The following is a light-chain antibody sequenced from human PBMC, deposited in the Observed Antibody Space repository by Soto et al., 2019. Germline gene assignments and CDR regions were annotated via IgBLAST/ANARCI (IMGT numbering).Light chain of an antibody. CDR1: SSDVGGYNF. Sequence: QCALAQPASGSGSPGQSITISCTGTSSDVGGYNFVSWYQQHPGKAPKLMIYDLTYRSSGVSYRFSGSKSGNTASLTISGLQAEDEADYYCSSFTSSSTYVFGTGTKLTVL. CDR2: DLT. V-gene: IGLV2-14*03. CDR3: SSFTSSSTYV. J-gene: IGLJ1*01.